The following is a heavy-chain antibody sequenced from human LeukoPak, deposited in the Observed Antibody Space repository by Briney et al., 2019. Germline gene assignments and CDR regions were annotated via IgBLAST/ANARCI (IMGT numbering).Heavy chain of an antibody. J-gene: IGHJ4*02. V-gene: IGHV3-30*02. CDR2: IRYDGSNK. Sequence: GGSLRLSCAASGFTFSSYGMRWVRQAPGKGLEWVAFIRYDGSNKYYADSVKGRFTISRDNSKNTLYLQMNSLRAEDTAVYYCVKEGSMVRGVIMVDWGQGTLVTVSS. D-gene: IGHD3-10*01. CDR3: VKEGSMVRGVIMVD. CDR1: GFTFSSYG.